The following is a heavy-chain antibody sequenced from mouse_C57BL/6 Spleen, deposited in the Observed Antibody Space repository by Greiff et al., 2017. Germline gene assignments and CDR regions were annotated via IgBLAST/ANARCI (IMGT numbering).Heavy chain of an antibody. CDR3: ARESGITLEGYDPYMDY. Sequence: QVQLQQPGAELVRPGSSVKLSCKASGYTFTSYWMDWVKQRPGQGLEWIGNIYPSDSETHYNQKFKDKATLTVDKSSSTAYMQLSSLTSGYSAVYDGARESGITLEGYDPYMDYWGQGTTLTVSS. J-gene: IGHJ2*01. D-gene: IGHD1-3*01. V-gene: IGHV1-61*01. CDR1: GYTFTSYW. CDR2: IYPSDSET.